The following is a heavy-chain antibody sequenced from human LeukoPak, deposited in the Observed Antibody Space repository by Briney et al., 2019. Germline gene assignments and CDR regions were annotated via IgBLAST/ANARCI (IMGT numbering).Heavy chain of an antibody. D-gene: IGHD5-18*01. Sequence: GGSLRLPCAASGFTFSDYYMNWIRETPGEGLEWIAHISGGADTIEYTDSMKGRFTISRDNARNSLFLQMDSLRVEDTAIYYCAREMNTAMINLDAWGQGTPVTVSS. CDR3: AREMNTAMINLDA. V-gene: IGHV3-11*01. CDR2: ISGGADTI. CDR1: GFTFSDYY. J-gene: IGHJ5*02.